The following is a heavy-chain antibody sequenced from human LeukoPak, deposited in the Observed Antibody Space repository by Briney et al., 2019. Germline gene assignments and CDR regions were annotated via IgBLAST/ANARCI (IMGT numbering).Heavy chain of an antibody. V-gene: IGHV4-34*01. Sequence: PSETLSLTCAVYGGSFSGYYWSWIRQPPGKWLEWIGEINHSGSTNYNPSLKSRVTISVDTSKNQFSLKSSSVTAADTAVYYCARALGGRTISTRIGPKFDYWGQGTLVTVSS. CDR2: INHSGST. J-gene: IGHJ4*02. CDR3: ARALGGRTISTRIGPKFDY. D-gene: IGHD3-16*01. CDR1: GGSFSGYY.